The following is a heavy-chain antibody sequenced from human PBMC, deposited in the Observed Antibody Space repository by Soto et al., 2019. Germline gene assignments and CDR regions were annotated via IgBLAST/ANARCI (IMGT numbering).Heavy chain of an antibody. J-gene: IGHJ4*01. CDR1: GGSISSGDYY. CDR2: IYYSGSA. CDR3: ARDVRSNWHYVDY. Sequence: PSETLSLTCIVSGGSISSGDYYWSWIRQHPGKGLEWIGYIYYSGSAYYNPYLKSRVTMSVDTSKNQFSLKLSSVTAADTAIYFCARDVRSNWHYVDYWGHGSLVTVSS. D-gene: IGHD1-1*01. V-gene: IGHV4-31*03.